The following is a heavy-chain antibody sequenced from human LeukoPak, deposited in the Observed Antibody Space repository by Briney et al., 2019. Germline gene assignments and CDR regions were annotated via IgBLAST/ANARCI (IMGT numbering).Heavy chain of an antibody. D-gene: IGHD3-22*01. CDR3: ARERYDSFGMDV. Sequence: PGGSLRLSCAASGFIFRTYEMNWVRQAPGKGLEWVSYIYTGGSYVYYADSVKGRFTMSRDNAENTLYLQMDSLRPDDTAVYYCARERYDSFGMDVWGQGTTVTVSS. CDR2: IYTGGSYV. J-gene: IGHJ6*02. CDR1: GFIFRTYE. V-gene: IGHV3-48*03.